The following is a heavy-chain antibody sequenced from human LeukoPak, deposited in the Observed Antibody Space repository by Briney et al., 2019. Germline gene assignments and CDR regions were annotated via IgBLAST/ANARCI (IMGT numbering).Heavy chain of an antibody. CDR1: GFTFSNYA. Sequence: GGSLRLSCAAAGFTFSNYAMSWVRQAPGKGLEWVSIISGGGDRAYYADSVKGLFTISRDNSKNTLYLQMSSLRADDTAIYYCAKGGWAGRSIDSWGQGTLVTVSS. D-gene: IGHD6-19*01. CDR3: AKGGWAGRSIDS. V-gene: IGHV3-23*01. J-gene: IGHJ4*02. CDR2: ISGGGDRA.